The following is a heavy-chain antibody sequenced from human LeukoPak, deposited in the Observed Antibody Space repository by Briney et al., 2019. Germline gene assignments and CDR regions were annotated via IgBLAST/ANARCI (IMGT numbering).Heavy chain of an antibody. J-gene: IGHJ4*02. CDR2: ISWNSGST. V-gene: IGHV3-9*01. D-gene: IGHD6-19*01. CDR1: GFTFDDYA. Sequence: PGRSLRLSCAASGFTFDDYAMHWVRQAPGKGLEWVSGISWNSGSTGYADSVKGRFTISRDNAKNSLYLQMNSLRAEDTALYYCAKDIGSSGWSSFDYWGQGTLVTVSS. CDR3: AKDIGSSGWSSFDY.